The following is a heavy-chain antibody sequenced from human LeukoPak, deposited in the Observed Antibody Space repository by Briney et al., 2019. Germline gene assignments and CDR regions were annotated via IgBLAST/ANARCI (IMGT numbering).Heavy chain of an antibody. D-gene: IGHD1-1*01. CDR1: GGSISSGSYY. V-gene: IGHV4-61*02. J-gene: IGHJ4*02. CDR2: IYTSGST. Sequence: SETLSLTCTVSGGSISSGSYYWHWIRQPAGKGLEWIGRIYTSGSTNYNPSLKSRVTISLNTSKNQFSLKLTSVTAADTAVYYCARVAETGTFFDYWGQGTLVTVSS. CDR3: ARVAETGTFFDY.